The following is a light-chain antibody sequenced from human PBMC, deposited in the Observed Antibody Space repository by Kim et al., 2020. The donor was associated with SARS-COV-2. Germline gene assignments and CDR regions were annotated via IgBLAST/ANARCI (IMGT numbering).Light chain of an antibody. Sequence: DSIGDRVTITCRASQDIANSLAWYQQKPGKVPQVLIYGASTLQSGVPSRFSGSGSGTEFTLTIGSLQTEDVATYYCQKYNSAPWTFGPATKVDIK. J-gene: IGKJ1*01. V-gene: IGKV1-27*01. CDR3: QKYNSAPWT. CDR2: GAS. CDR1: QDIANS.